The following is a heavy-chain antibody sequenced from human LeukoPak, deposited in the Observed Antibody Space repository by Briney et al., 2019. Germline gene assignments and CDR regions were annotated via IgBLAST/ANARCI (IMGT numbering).Heavy chain of an antibody. D-gene: IGHD3-9*01. V-gene: IGHV4-61*08. CDR1: GGSVSSGGYY. J-gene: IGHJ5*02. CDR2: IYYSGST. Sequence: PSETLSLTCTVSGGSVSSGGYYWSWIRQPPGKGLEWIGYIYYSGSTNYSPSLKSRVTISVDTSKNQFSLKLSSVTAADTAVYYCARAPTYYDILLRVNWFDPWGQGTLVTVSS. CDR3: ARAPTYYDILLRVNWFDP.